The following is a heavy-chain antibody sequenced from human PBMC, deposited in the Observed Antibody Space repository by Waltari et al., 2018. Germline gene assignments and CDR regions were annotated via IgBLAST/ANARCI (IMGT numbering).Heavy chain of an antibody. CDR2: RTPNSGNK. D-gene: IGHD6-6*01. V-gene: IGHV1-8*03. Sequence: QVQLVQSGAEVKKPGASVKVSCKASGYTFTSYDINWVRQATGPGLEWLGWRTPNSGNKGYAQKCQGRGTITRNTSIRTAYMELSSLRSEDTAVYYCARGPSEQLVFSYYYYYGMDVWGQGTTVTVSS. CDR3: ARGPSEQLVFSYYYYYGMDV. CDR1: GYTFTSYD. J-gene: IGHJ6*02.